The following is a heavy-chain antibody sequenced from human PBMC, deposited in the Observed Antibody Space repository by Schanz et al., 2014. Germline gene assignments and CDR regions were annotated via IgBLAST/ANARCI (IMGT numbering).Heavy chain of an antibody. CDR1: GYSLNELS. D-gene: IGHD3-16*01. J-gene: IGHJ6*02. V-gene: IGHV1-24*01. CDR2: FHHEDGDT. Sequence: QVQLVQSGAEVKKPGASVKVSCKVSGYSLNELSMHWVRQAPGRGLEWMGGFHHEDGDTVYAQKFQGRVTMTRDTSTSTVYMELSSLKSEDTALYYCTRVTISPGGHGLDVWGQGTTVTDSS. CDR3: TRVTISPGGHGLDV.